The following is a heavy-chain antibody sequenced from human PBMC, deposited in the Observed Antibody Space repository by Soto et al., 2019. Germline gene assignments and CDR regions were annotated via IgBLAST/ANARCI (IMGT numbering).Heavy chain of an antibody. CDR2: ISAGGSNT. Sequence: LRLSCAASGFSFSNYAMNWVRQAPGKGLEWVLEISAGGSNTNYADSVKGRFTISSDNSKKTLYLQMNGLRADDTAVYYCAKEYSTSFDYWGQGTPVTVSS. CDR1: GFSFSNYA. D-gene: IGHD6-6*01. V-gene: IGHV3-23*01. J-gene: IGHJ4*02. CDR3: AKEYSTSFDY.